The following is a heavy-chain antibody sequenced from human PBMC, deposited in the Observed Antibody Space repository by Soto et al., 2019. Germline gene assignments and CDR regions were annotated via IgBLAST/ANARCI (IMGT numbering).Heavy chain of an antibody. CDR1: GYTFNGYY. CDR2: INPNSGGT. CDR3: AIVGASSAFDY. Sequence: GASVKVSCKASGYTFNGYYIHWVRQAPGQGLEWMGWINPNSGGTDYAQKFQGWVTMTRDTSISTAYMEVSRLKSDDTAVYYCAIVGASSAFDYWGQGTLVTVSS. V-gene: IGHV1-2*04. J-gene: IGHJ4*02. D-gene: IGHD1-26*01.